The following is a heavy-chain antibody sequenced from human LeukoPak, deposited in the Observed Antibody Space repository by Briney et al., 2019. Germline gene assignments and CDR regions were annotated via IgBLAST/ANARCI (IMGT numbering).Heavy chain of an antibody. CDR3: ARRARDGYNSPFDY. CDR2: CVSSSGRT. J-gene: IGHJ4*02. D-gene: IGHD5-12*01. Sequence: GGSLRLSCAASGFTLRNHAMSWVRQAPGKGLEYVSGCVSSSGRTYYADSVKGRSSIFRDNSLNTLYLQMNSLTDEDTAVYYCARRARDGYNSPFDYWGQGTQITVSS. V-gene: IGHV3-23*01. CDR1: GFTLRNHA.